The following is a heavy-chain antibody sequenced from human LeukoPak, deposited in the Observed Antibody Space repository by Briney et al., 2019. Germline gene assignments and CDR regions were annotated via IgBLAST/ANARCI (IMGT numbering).Heavy chain of an antibody. Sequence: SETLSLTCTVSGGSISSSSYYWGWIRQPPGKGLEWIGSIYYSGSTYYNPSLKSRVTISVDTSKKQFSLKLSSVTAADTAVYYCARHVYVAAAPDYWGQGTLVTVSS. CDR1: GGSISSSSYY. J-gene: IGHJ4*02. CDR2: IYYSGST. CDR3: ARHVYVAAAPDY. D-gene: IGHD6-13*01. V-gene: IGHV4-39*01.